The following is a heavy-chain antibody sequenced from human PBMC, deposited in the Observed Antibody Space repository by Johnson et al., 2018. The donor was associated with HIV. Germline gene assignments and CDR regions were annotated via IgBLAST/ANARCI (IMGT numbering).Heavy chain of an antibody. CDR3: ARGDAFDI. J-gene: IGHJ3*02. CDR2: INWSSGSI. Sequence: QLVESGGGLVQPGRSLRLSCVVSGFTFDDYAMHWVRQVPGEGLEWVSGINWSSGSIGYANSVKGRFTISRDNSKNTLYLQMGSLRAEDMAVYYCARGDAFDIWGQGTRVTVSS. CDR1: GFTFDDYA. V-gene: IGHV3-9*03.